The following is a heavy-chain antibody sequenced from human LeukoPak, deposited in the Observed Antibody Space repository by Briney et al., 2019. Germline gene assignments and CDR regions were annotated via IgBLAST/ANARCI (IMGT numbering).Heavy chain of an antibody. J-gene: IGHJ2*01. D-gene: IGHD5-12*01. CDR2: ISGSDYST. V-gene: IGHV3-23*01. CDR1: GFTFSNAW. Sequence: GGSLRLSCAASGFTFSNAWMSWVRQAPGKGLEWVSSISGSDYSTYYADSVKGRFTISRDNSKNTLYLQMNSLRAEDTAIHYCAKVVATKTSYWYFDLWGRGTLVTVSS. CDR3: AKVVATKTSYWYFDL.